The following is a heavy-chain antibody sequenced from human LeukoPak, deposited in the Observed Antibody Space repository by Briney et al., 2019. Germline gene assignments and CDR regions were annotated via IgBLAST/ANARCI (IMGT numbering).Heavy chain of an antibody. V-gene: IGHV3-30*02. CDR2: IRYDGSNK. Sequence: GGSLRLSCAASGFTFSSMTWVRQAPGKGLEWVAFIRYDGSNKYYADSVKGRFTISRDNSKNTLYLQMNSLRAEDTAVYYCAKGEYDYGDYQGAFDIWGQGTMVTVSS. D-gene: IGHD4-17*01. CDR1: GFTFSS. CDR3: AKGEYDYGDYQGAFDI. J-gene: IGHJ3*02.